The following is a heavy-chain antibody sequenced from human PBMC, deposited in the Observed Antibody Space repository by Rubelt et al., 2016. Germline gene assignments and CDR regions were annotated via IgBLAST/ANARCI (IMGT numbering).Heavy chain of an antibody. CDR1: GGSFSGYY. CDR3: ARRRRYSGSSYWYFDL. J-gene: IGHJ2*01. Sequence: QVQLQQWGAGLLKPSETLSLTCAVYGGSFSGYYWSWIRQPPGKGLEWIGEINHSGSTNYNPSLKSRVTISVDTCKNQFSLKLSAVTAADTAVYDCARRRRYSGSSYWYFDLWGRGTLVTVSS. D-gene: IGHD1-26*01. V-gene: IGHV4-34*01. CDR2: INHSGST.